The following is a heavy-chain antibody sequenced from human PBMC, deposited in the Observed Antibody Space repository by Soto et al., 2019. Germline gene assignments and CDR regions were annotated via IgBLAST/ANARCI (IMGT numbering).Heavy chain of an antibody. Sequence: EVQLLESGGGLVQPGGSLRLSCAASGFTFSSYAMSWVRQAPGKGLEWVSAISGSGGSTYYADSVKGRFTISRDNSKNTLYLQMNSLRAEDTAVYYCAKVNIWFGELLPHYYYYGMDVWGQGTTVTVSS. D-gene: IGHD3-10*01. V-gene: IGHV3-23*01. CDR3: AKVNIWFGELLPHYYYYGMDV. J-gene: IGHJ6*02. CDR2: ISGSGGST. CDR1: GFTFSSYA.